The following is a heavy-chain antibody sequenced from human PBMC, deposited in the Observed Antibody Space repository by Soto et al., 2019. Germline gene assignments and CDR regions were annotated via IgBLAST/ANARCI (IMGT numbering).Heavy chain of an antibody. D-gene: IGHD3-22*01. Sequence: PGGSLRLSCAASGFTFSSYWMSWVRQAPGKGLEWVANIKQDGSEKYYVDSVKGRFTISRDNAKNSLYLQMNSLRAEDTAVYYCGRGSGYYPTLHFDYWGQGTLVTVSS. V-gene: IGHV3-7*01. CDR1: GFTFSSYW. CDR3: GRGSGYYPTLHFDY. J-gene: IGHJ4*02. CDR2: IKQDGSEK.